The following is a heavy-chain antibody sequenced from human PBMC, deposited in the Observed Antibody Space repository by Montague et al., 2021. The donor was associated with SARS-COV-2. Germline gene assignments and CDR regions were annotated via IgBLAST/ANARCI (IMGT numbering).Heavy chain of an antibody. CDR2: TYDSGST. CDR1: GGSISSYC. V-gene: IGHV4-59*01. CDR3: ARGGYYDYAFDI. D-gene: IGHD3-22*01. Sequence: SETLSLTCTVSGGSISSYCWSWIRQPPGKGLEWVWITYDSGSTXXXPSXTGRVTVSVDTSTNQFSLKLSSVAAADTAVYYCARGGYYDYAFDIWGRGTMVTVSS. J-gene: IGHJ3*02.